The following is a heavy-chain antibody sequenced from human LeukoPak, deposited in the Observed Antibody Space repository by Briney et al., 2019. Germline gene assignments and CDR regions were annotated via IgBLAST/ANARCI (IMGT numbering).Heavy chain of an antibody. V-gene: IGHV1-8*03. CDR3: ARGGARRCTNGVCYPDY. D-gene: IGHD2-8*01. CDR2: MNPNSGNT. CDR1: GYTFTSYD. Sequence: ASVKVSCKASGYTFTSYDINWVRQATGQGLEWMGWMNPNSGNTGYAQKFQGRVTITRNTSISTAYMELSSLRSEDTAVYYCARGGARRCTNGVCYPDYWGQGTLVTVSS. J-gene: IGHJ4*02.